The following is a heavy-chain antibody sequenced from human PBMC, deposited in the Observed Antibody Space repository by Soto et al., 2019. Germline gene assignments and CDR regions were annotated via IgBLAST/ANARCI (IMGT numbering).Heavy chain of an antibody. Sequence: LRLSCAASGFTFSSYGMHWVRQAPGKGLEWVAVIWYDGSNKYYADSVKGRFTISRDTSKKKLYLQMNSLRVEDTAVYYCARDPSIAAAGGPLKWELNPLYNMDVWGQGTTVTVSS. CDR2: IWYDGSNK. CDR3: ARDPSIAAAGGPLKWELNPLYNMDV. J-gene: IGHJ6*02. CDR1: GFTFSSYG. D-gene: IGHD6-13*01. V-gene: IGHV3-33*01.